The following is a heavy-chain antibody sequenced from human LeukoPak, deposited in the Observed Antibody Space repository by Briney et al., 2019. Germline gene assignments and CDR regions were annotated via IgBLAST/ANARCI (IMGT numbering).Heavy chain of an antibody. D-gene: IGHD2-2*01. J-gene: IGHJ4*02. V-gene: IGHV3-21*01. CDR1: GFTFSSYS. Sequence: GGSLRLPCAASGFTFSSYSMNWVRQAPGKGLEWVSSISSSSSYIYYADSVKGRFTISRDNAKNSLYLQMNSLRAEDTAVYYCARWKDCSSTSCDDYWGQGTLVTVSS. CDR2: ISSSSSYI. CDR3: ARWKDCSSTSCDDY.